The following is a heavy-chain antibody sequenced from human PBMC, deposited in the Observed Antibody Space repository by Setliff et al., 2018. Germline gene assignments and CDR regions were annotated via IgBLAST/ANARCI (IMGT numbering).Heavy chain of an antibody. V-gene: IGHV4-30-4*01. CDR2: ISHGVST. CDR1: GGSISSSDYY. CDR3: ARTHCTTTSCFYFHY. J-gene: IGHJ4*02. D-gene: IGHD2-2*01. Sequence: SETLSLTCTVSGGSISSSDYYWSWIRQPPGKGLEYIGHISHGVSTSYSPSLKSRLSISADTSKNQFSLKLTSVTAADTAVYYCARTHCTTTSCFYFHYWGQGTVVTVS.